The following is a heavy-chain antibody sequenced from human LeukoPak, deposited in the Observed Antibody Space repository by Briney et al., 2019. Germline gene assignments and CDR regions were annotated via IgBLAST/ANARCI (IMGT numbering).Heavy chain of an antibody. CDR1: GYTFTSYY. Sequence: GASVKVSCKVSGYTFTSYYMYWVRQAPGQGLEWMGIISPSGGTTNYAQKFQGRVTMTRDTSTSTVYMELSSLRSDDTAVYYCARVPEPASWLNVIDIWGQGTMVTVSS. CDR2: ISPSGGTT. V-gene: IGHV1-46*01. D-gene: IGHD1-14*01. J-gene: IGHJ3*02. CDR3: ARVPEPASWLNVIDI.